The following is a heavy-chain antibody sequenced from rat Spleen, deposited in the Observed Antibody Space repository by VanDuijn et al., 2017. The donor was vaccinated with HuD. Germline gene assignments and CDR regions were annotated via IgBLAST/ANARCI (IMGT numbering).Heavy chain of an antibody. CDR3: TRHDYSGVITNWFAY. J-gene: IGHJ3*01. CDR1: GFTFSDYN. Sequence: EVQLVESGGGLVQPGRSLKLSCAASGFTFSDYNMAWVRQAPKKGLEWVATISYDGITTYYRGSVRGRFTISGDDAKTTLYLQMDSLRPEDTATYYCTRHDYSGVITNWFAYWGQGTLVTVSS. V-gene: IGHV5-7*01. CDR2: ISYDGITT. D-gene: IGHD4-3*01.